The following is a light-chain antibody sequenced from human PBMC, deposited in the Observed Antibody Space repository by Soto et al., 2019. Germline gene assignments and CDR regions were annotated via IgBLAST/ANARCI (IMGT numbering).Light chain of an antibody. V-gene: IGLV1-44*01. CDR1: SSNIGINT. Sequence: QSVLTQPPSASETPGQRVTISCSGSSSNIGINTVDWFQQLPATAPKLLIYTNNQRPSGVPDRFSGSKSGTSASLAISGLQSEDESDYYCAARDDSLNGYVFGTGTKVTVL. J-gene: IGLJ1*01. CDR3: AARDDSLNGYV. CDR2: TNN.